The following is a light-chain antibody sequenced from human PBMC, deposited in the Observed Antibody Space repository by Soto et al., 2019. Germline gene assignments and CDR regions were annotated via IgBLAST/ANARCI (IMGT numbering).Light chain of an antibody. CDR2: GGT. CDR3: AAWDGSLNGGV. V-gene: IGLV1-40*01. CDR1: STNIGAGYG. J-gene: IGLJ3*02. Sequence: QPVLTQPPSVSGAPGQRVSISCTGSSTNIGAGYGVHWYQQRPGTAPKLLIVGGTIRPSGVPDRFSGSKSGTSASLAISGLQSEDEADYYCAAWDGSLNGGVFGGGTKLTVL.